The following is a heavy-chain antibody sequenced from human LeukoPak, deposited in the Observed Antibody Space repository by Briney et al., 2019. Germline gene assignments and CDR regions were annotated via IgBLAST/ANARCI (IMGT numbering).Heavy chain of an antibody. V-gene: IGHV1-2*06. CDR3: ARGVIAVPYNWFDS. J-gene: IGHJ5*01. CDR1: GYRFIGYY. D-gene: IGHD6-19*01. Sequence: ASVKVSCKASGYRFIGYYIHWVRQAPGQGLEWMGRINPNSGGTDYEQKFQDRVTMSRDTSISTAYTELRSLRSDDTAVYYCARGVIAVPYNWFDSWGQGTLIIVSS. CDR2: INPNSGGT.